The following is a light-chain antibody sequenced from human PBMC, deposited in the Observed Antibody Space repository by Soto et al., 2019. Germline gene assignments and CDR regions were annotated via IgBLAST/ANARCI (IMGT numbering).Light chain of an antibody. CDR1: QDISNY. Sequence: DFPMTQSPSSLSASVGDRVTITCQASQDISNYLNWYQQKPGRAPKLLIYDASTLERGVPSRFSGTGSGTLFTFAISSLQPEDIGIYYCQQSDNLPITFGQGTRLEIK. CDR2: DAS. CDR3: QQSDNLPIT. V-gene: IGKV1-33*01. J-gene: IGKJ5*01.